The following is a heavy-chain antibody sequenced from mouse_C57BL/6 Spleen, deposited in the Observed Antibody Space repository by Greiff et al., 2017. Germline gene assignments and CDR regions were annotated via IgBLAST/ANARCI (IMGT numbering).Heavy chain of an antibody. CDR3: ARRPYDYFYYAMDY. D-gene: IGHD2-4*01. J-gene: IGHJ4*01. CDR1: GYSFTGYY. CDR2: IYPYNGVS. V-gene: IGHV1-31*01. Sequence: VHVKQSGPELVKPGASVKISCKASGYSFTGYYMHWVKQSHGNILDWIGYIYPYNGVSSYNQKFKGKATLTVDKSSSTAYMELRSLTSEDSAVYYCARRPYDYFYYAMDYWGQGTSVTVSS.